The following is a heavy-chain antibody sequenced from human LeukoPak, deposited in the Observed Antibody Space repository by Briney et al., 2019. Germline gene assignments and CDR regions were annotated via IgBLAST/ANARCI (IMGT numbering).Heavy chain of an antibody. V-gene: IGHV4-39*01. D-gene: IGHD3-22*01. CDR2: IYYSGST. Sequence: PSETLSLTCTVSGGSISSSSYYWGWIRQPPGKGLEWIGSIYYSGSTYYNPSLKSRVTISVDTSKNQFSLKLGSVTAADTAVYYCAGGGGNYYDSSGYYPPFDYWGQGTLVTVSS. CDR1: GGSISSSSYY. J-gene: IGHJ4*02. CDR3: AGGGGNYYDSSGYYPPFDY.